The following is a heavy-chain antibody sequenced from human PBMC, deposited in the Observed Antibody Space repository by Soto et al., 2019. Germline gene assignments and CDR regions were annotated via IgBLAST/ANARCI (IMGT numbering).Heavy chain of an antibody. CDR2: IYYSGST. CDR3: ARDSDWRSWYYGMDV. CDR1: GGSISSGGYY. Sequence: SETLSLTCTVSGGSISSGGYYWSWIRQHPGKGLEWIGYIYYSGSTYYNPSLKSRVTISVDTSKNQFSLKLSSVTAADTAVYYCARDSDWRSWYYGMDVGGQGNTVTGSS. D-gene: IGHD2-8*02. V-gene: IGHV4-31*03. J-gene: IGHJ6*02.